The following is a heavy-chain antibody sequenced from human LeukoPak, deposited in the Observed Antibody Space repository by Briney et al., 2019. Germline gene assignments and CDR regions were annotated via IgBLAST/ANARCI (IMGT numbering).Heavy chain of an antibody. CDR2: ISGNGGST. V-gene: IGHV3-64*02. Sequence: GGSLRLSCAAFGFTFSRHSMYWVRQAPGKGLEYVSGISGNGGSTDYAEPVKGRFTISRDNSKNTLYLQMGSLRDEDMAVYYCARDSESGELRLQHWGQGTLVTVSS. D-gene: IGHD1-26*01. J-gene: IGHJ1*01. CDR3: ARDSESGELRLQH. CDR1: GFTFSRHS.